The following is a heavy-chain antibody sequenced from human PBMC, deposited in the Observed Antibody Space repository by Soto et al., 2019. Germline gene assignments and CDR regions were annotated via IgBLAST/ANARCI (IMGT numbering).Heavy chain of an antibody. CDR1: GFSLSTSGVG. V-gene: IGHV2-5*02. Sequence: QITLKESGPTLVKPTQTLTLTCTFSGFSLSTSGVGVGWIRQPPGKALEWVALIYWDDAKEYSPSLKSRLTTPKDTSKNQGALTLTNMDPGDTATYYWAHKGGGDRILDYWGQGTLVTVSS. CDR3: AHKGGGDRILDY. CDR2: IYWDDAK. J-gene: IGHJ4*02. D-gene: IGHD3-16*01.